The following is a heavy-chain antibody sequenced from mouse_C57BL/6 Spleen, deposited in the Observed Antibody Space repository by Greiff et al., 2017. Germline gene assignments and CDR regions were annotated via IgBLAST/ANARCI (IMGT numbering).Heavy chain of an antibody. J-gene: IGHJ3*01. CDR1: GYAFSSSW. CDR2: IYPGDGDT. V-gene: IGHV1-82*01. CDR3: ARSSYSNWFAY. Sequence: VQLQQSGPELVQPGASVKISCTASGYAFSSSWMNWVKQRPGKGLEWIGRIYPGDGDTTYHGKFKGKATLTADKSSSTAYMQLSSLTSEDYAVYFCARSSYSNWFAYWGQGTLVTVSA. D-gene: IGHD2-5*01.